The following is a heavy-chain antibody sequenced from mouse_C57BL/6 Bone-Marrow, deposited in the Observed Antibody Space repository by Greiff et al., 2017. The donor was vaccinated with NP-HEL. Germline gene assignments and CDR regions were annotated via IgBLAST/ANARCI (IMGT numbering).Heavy chain of an antibody. CDR1: GFYITSYG. CDR2: IWSGGGT. J-gene: IGHJ2*01. CDR3: ARTGLDY. Sequence: VQLQQSGPGLVQPSQSLSITCTVSGFYITSYGVHWVRQTPGKGLEWMGVIWSGGGTDYYAALISSLSISKDNSKSQVFFKMNSLQADDTAIDYCARTGLDYWGQGTTRTVSS. V-gene: IGHV2-2*01.